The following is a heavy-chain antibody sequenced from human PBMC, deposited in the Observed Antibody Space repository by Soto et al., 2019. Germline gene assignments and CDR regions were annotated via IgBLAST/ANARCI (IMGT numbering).Heavy chain of an antibody. J-gene: IGHJ6*02. V-gene: IGHV3-30*18. D-gene: IGHD3-10*01. CDR1: GFPFSSYG. Sequence: GGSLRLSCAASGFPFSSYGMHLVRQAPGKGLEWVAFISYDGSNKYYADSAKGRFTISRDDSKNTLYLQMNSLRAEDTAVYYCAKDSGHLWFGELFSYYYDYGMDVWGQGTTVTVSS. CDR2: ISYDGSNK. CDR3: AKDSGHLWFGELFSYYYDYGMDV.